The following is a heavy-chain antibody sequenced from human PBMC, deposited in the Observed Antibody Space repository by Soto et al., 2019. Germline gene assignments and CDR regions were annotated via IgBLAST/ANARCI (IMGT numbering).Heavy chain of an antibody. CDR1: GFSLSNARMG. CDR3: ARVVVAATPGAVTSGDNWFDP. J-gene: IGHJ5*02. Sequence: QVTLKESGPVLVKPTETLTLTCTVSGFSLSNARMGVSWIRQPPGKALEWLAHIFSNDEKSYSTSLKSRLTISKDPSKSQVVLTMTNMDPVDTATYYCARVVVAATPGAVTSGDNWFDPWGQGTLVTVSS. D-gene: IGHD2-15*01. CDR2: IFSNDEK. V-gene: IGHV2-26*01.